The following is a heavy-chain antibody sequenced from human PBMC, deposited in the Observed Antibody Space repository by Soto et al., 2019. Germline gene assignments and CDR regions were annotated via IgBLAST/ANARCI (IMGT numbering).Heavy chain of an antibody. CDR1: GFTFSSYA. D-gene: IGHD5-12*01. J-gene: IGHJ4*02. CDR3: AKDHVEMATIGGFDY. CDR2: ISGSGGST. V-gene: IGHV3-23*01. Sequence: GSLRLSCAASGFTFSSYAMSWVRQAPGKGLEWVSAISGSGGSTCYADSVKGRFTISRDNSKNTLYLQMNSLRAEDTAVYYCAKDHVEMATIGGFDYWGQGTLVTVSS.